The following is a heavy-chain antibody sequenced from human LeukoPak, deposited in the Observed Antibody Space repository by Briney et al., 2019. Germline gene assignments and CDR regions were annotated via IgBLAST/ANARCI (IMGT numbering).Heavy chain of an antibody. V-gene: IGHV1-18*01. CDR2: IGTYGGDT. Sequence: GASVRVSCKATSRISWVRQAPGQGLEGMGWIGTYGGDTYYAQKFQGRITVTTDTSTSTVYMELRNLRSDDTAVYYCARDLWNFYDDSGYNRDFDSWGQGTLVTVSS. D-gene: IGHD3-22*01. CDR3: ARDLWNFYDDSGYNRDFDS. J-gene: IGHJ5*01. CDR1: TSR.